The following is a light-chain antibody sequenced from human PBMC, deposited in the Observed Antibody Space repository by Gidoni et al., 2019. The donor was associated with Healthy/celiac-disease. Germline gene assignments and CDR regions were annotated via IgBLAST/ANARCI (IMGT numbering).Light chain of an antibody. J-gene: IGLJ2*01. CDR2: VDN. CDR1: SGSIASNY. Sequence: FLLTQPHPVSASPVQTGIIPVTRHSGSIASNYVQWYHQPPASSPPTVIYVDNHRPAGVPDRVSGSIDSSSNSASLTISGLKTEDEADYYCQSYDSNDHRVFGGGTKVTVL. CDR3: QSYDSNDHRV. V-gene: IGLV6-57*01.